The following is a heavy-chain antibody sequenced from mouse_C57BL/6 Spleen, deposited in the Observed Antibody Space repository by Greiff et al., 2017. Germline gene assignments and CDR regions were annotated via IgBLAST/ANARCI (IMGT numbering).Heavy chain of an antibody. Sequence: EVKLVESGPGLVKPSQSLSLTCSVTGYSITSGYYWNWIRQFPGNKLEWMGYISYDGSNNYNPSLKNRISITRDTSKNQFFLKLNSVTTEDTATYYCAREGEDSSGYDAMDYWGQGTSVTVSS. D-gene: IGHD3-2*02. CDR1: GYSITSGYY. J-gene: IGHJ4*01. CDR3: AREGEDSSGYDAMDY. CDR2: ISYDGSN. V-gene: IGHV3-6*01.